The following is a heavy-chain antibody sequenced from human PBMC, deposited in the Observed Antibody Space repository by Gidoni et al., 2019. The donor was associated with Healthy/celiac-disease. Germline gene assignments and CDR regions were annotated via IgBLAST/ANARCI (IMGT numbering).Heavy chain of an antibody. V-gene: IGHV4-4*02. CDR1: GGSISSSNW. CDR3: ARAGDSSGFEYFQH. J-gene: IGHJ1*01. Sequence: QVQRQESGPGLGKPSGTRSLTSAVSGGSISSSNWWRWVRQPPGKGLEWIGEIYHSGSTNYNPSLKSRVTRSVDKSKNQFSLKLSSVTAADTAVYYCARAGDSSGFEYFQHWGQGTLVTVSS. D-gene: IGHD6-19*01. CDR2: IYHSGST.